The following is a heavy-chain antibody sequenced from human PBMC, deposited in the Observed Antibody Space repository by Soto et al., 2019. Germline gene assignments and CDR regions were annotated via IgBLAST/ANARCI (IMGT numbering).Heavy chain of an antibody. CDR3: ARDLQYDPWTSMDV. V-gene: IGHV3-23*01. Sequence: GGSLRLSCAASGFTFSSYAMSWVRQAPGKGLEWVSAISGSGGSTYYADSVKGRFTISRDNSKNTLYLQMNSLRAEDTAVYCCARDLQYDPWTSMDVWGQGTTVTVSS. J-gene: IGHJ6*02. CDR2: ISGSGGST. D-gene: IGHD2-8*01. CDR1: GFTFSSYA.